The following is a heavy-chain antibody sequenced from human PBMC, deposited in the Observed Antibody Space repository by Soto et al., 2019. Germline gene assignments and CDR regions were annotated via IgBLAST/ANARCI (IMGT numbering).Heavy chain of an antibody. D-gene: IGHD4-17*01. V-gene: IGHV3-21*01. CDR1: GFTFSSYS. CDR3: ASADYGDYVFAFDI. Sequence: GGSLRLSCAASGFTFSSYSMNWVRQAPGKGLEWVSSISSSSSHLYYADSVKGRFTISRDNAKNSLYLQMNSLRAEDTAVYYCASADYGDYVFAFDIWGQGTMVTVSS. CDR2: ISSSSSHL. J-gene: IGHJ3*02.